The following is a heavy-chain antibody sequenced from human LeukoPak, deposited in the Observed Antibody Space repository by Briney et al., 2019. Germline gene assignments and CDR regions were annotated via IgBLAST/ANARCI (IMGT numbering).Heavy chain of an antibody. CDR1: GGSFSGYY. CDR2: INHSGST. D-gene: IGHD3-22*01. V-gene: IGHV4-34*01. Sequence: SETLSLTCAVYGGSFSGYYWSWIRQPPGKGLEWIGEINHSGSTNYNPSLKSRVTISVDTSKNQFSLKLSSVTAADTAVYYCARPDYYDSSGYLDWGQGTLVTVSS. CDR3: ARPDYYDSSGYLD. J-gene: IGHJ4*02.